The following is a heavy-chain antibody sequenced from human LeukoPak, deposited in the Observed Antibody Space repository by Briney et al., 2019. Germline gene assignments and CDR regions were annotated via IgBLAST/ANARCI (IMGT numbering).Heavy chain of an antibody. J-gene: IGHJ4*02. V-gene: IGHV4-59*08. Sequence: PSETLSLTCCVSSGSISSYYWSWIRQPPGKGLEWIGYVSYGGSTKYNPSLKSRVTISVDTSKNQFSLKLTSVTAADTAVYYCARQTYSSGWYGFDYWGQGTLVTVSS. D-gene: IGHD6-19*01. CDR3: ARQTYSSGWYGFDY. CDR2: VSYGGST. CDR1: SGSISSYY.